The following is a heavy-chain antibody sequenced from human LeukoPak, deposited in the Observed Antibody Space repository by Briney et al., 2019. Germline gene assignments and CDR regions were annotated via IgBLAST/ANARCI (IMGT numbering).Heavy chain of an antibody. V-gene: IGHV3-23*01. J-gene: IGHJ4*02. CDR1: GFTFSSYA. D-gene: IGHD7-27*01. Sequence: GGSLRLSCAASGFTFSSYAMSWVRQAPGKGLEWVSGISGSGGSTYYADSVKGRFTISRDNSKNTLYLQMNSLRAEDTAVYYCARDINWGLPYWGIDYWGQGTLVTVSS. CDR3: ARDINWGLPYWGIDY. CDR2: ISGSGGST.